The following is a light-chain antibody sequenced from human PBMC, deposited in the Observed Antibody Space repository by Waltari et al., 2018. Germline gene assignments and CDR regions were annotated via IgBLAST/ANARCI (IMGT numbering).Light chain of an antibody. CDR3: CSYAGSYTLV. CDR2: DVS. CDR1: SSDVGGYNY. Sequence: QSDLTQTRALAGSPGQPFTISCTGTSSDVGGYNYVSSYHQHPGKAPQLMIYDVSKRPSAVPDRFSASTSVHTSSLTISGLQAEDEADSSCCSYAGSYTLVFGGATKLTVL. J-gene: IGLJ2*01. V-gene: IGLV2-11*01.